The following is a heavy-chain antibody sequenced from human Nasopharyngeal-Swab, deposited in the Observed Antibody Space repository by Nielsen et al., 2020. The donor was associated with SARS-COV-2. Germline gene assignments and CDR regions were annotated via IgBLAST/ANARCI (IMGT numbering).Heavy chain of an antibody. CDR2: ISSSSSTI. D-gene: IGHD3-3*01. CDR1: GFTFSSYS. Sequence: GESLKISCAASGFTFSSYSMNWVRQAPGKGLEWVSYISSSSSTICYADSVKGRFTISRDNAKNSLYLQMNSLRAEDTAVYYCARWSGYYYYYGMDVWGQGTTVTVSS. V-gene: IGHV3-48*04. J-gene: IGHJ6*02. CDR3: ARWSGYYYYYGMDV.